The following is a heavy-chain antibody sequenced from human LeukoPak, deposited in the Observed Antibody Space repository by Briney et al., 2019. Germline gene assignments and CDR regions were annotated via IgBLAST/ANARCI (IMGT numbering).Heavy chain of an antibody. CDR1: GYTFTSYG. Sequence: GAAVKVSCKASGYTFTSYGISWVRQAPGQGLEGRGWISGYNGNTNYAQKLQGRVTMTPDTSTSTAYMELRSVRSDDTAVYYCARDPRYRGYCSSTSCHWMDYWGQGTLVTVSS. CDR3: ARDPRYRGYCSSTSCHWMDY. CDR2: ISGYNGNT. J-gene: IGHJ4*02. V-gene: IGHV1-18*04. D-gene: IGHD2-2*01.